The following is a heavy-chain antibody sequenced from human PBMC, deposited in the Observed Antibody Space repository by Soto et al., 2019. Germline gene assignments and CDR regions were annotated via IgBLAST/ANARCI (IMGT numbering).Heavy chain of an antibody. CDR3: ARGEAVAGKNFYYYYGMDV. CDR2: ISAYNGNT. V-gene: IGHV1-18*01. Sequence: GASVKVSCKASGYTFTSYGISGVRQAPGQGLEWMGWISAYNGNTNYAQKLQGRVTMTTDTSTSTAYMELRSLRSDDTAVYYCARGEAVAGKNFYYYYGMDVWGQGTTVTVSS. CDR1: GYTFTSYG. D-gene: IGHD6-19*01. J-gene: IGHJ6*02.